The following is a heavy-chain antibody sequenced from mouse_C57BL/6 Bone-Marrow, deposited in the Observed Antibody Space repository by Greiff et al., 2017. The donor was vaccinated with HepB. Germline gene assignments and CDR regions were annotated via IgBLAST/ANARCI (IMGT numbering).Heavy chain of an antibody. J-gene: IGHJ4*01. CDR2: IRNKANGYTT. CDR3: ARRVYSKWAMDY. Sequence: EVKLVESGGGLVQPGGSLSLSCAASGFTFTDYYMSWVRQPPGKALEWLGFIRNKANGYTTEYSASVKGQFTISRDNSQSILYLQMNALRAEDSATYYCARRVYSKWAMDYGGQGTSVTVSS. D-gene: IGHD2-5*01. CDR1: GFTFTDYY. V-gene: IGHV7-3*01.